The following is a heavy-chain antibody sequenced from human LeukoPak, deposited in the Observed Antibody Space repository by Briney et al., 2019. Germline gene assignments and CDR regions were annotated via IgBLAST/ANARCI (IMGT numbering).Heavy chain of an antibody. CDR2: INPNSGGT. CDR3: APTDVYYFDY. Sequence: ASVKVSCKASGYTFTGYYIHWARQAPGQGLEWMGWINPNSGGTNYAQKFQGRVTMTRDTSISTAYMELSRVRSDDTAVYYCAPTDVYYFDYWGQGTLVTVSS. CDR1: GYTFTGYY. V-gene: IGHV1-2*02. J-gene: IGHJ4*02.